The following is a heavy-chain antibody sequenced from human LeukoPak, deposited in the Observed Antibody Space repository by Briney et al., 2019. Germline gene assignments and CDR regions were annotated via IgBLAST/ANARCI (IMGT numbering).Heavy chain of an antibody. D-gene: IGHD2-2*01. V-gene: IGHV4-4*07. Sequence: SETLSLTCTVSGGSIGTYYWSWIRQSPGKGLEWIGRIYSSGSTNYNPSLKSRVTMSVDTSKNQFSLKLSSVTAADTAVYYCARGQYHLLYWYFDLWGRGTLVTVSS. CDR3: ARGQYHLLYWYFDL. CDR2: IYSSGST. CDR1: GGSIGTYY. J-gene: IGHJ2*01.